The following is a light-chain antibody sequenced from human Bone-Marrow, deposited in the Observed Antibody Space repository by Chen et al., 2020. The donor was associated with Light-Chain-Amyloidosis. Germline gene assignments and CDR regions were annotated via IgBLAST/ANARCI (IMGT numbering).Light chain of an antibody. CDR3: SSYTITTTLV. J-gene: IGLJ1*01. CDR1: SSDVGGDNH. Sequence: QSALTQHASVSGSPGQSITISCTGTSSDVGGDNHVSWYQQHPDKAPKLMIYEVTTRPSWVPDRFSGSKSDNTASLTISGLQTEDEADYFCSSYTITTTLVFGSGTRVTVL. CDR2: EVT. V-gene: IGLV2-14*01.